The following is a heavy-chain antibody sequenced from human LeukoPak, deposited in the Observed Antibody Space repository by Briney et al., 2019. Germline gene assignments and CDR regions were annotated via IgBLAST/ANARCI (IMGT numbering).Heavy chain of an antibody. J-gene: IGHJ4*02. V-gene: IGHV4-4*02. CDR2: IYYSGST. CDR3: ARGTWGYGY. CDR1: GVSISTSEW. D-gene: IGHD5-12*01. Sequence: SGTLSLTCAVSGVSISTSEWWLWVRQPPGKGLEWIGYIYYSGSTNYNPSLKSRVTISVDTSKNQFSLKLSPVTAADTAVYYCARGTWGYGYWGQGTLVTVSS.